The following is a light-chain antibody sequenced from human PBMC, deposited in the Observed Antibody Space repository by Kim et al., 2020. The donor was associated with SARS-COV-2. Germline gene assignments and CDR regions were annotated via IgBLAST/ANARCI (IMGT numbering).Light chain of an antibody. CDR3: QAWESSSYV. CDR1: KLGDKY. CDR2: QDS. V-gene: IGLV3-1*01. J-gene: IGLJ1*01. Sequence: SYELTQPPSVSVSPGQTASITCSGDKLGDKYACWYQQKPGQSPVLVIYQDSKRPSGIPERFSGSNSGNTATLTNSGTQAMDEADYYCQAWESSSYVFGTGTRVTVL.